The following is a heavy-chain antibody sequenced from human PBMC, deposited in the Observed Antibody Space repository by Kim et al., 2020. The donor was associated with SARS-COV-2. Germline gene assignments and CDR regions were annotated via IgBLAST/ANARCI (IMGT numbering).Heavy chain of an antibody. CDR1: GYTFTSYA. Sequence: ASVKVSCKASGYTFTSYAMHWVRQAPGQRLEWMGWINAGNGNTKYSQKFQGRVTITRDTSASTAYMELSSLRSEDTAVYYCAREVVVAANFDYWGQGTLVTVSS. J-gene: IGHJ4*02. D-gene: IGHD2-15*01. V-gene: IGHV1-3*01. CDR2: INAGNGNT. CDR3: AREVVVAANFDY.